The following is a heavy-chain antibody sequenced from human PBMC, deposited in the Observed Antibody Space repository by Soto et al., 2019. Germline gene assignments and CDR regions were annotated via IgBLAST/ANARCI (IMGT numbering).Heavy chain of an antibody. CDR2: ISHDGSDK. CDR1: GFSFSSYG. J-gene: IGHJ5*02. CDR3: AKDRSSTWSFDP. D-gene: IGHD6-6*01. Sequence: QVQLVESGGGVVQPGRSPRLSCAASGFSFSSYGMHWVRQAPGKGLEWVAVISHDGSDKSYVDSVKDRFTITRDNSKNTLFLQVNSLRVEDTAVYYCAKDRSSTWSFDPWGQGTLVTVSS. V-gene: IGHV3-30*18.